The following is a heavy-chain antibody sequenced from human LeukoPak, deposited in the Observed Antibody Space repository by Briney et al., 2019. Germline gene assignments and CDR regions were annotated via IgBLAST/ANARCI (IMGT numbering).Heavy chain of an antibody. D-gene: IGHD3-10*01. CDR1: GGTFSRYA. CDR3: ARGLVWFGDLLPLGFDP. CDR2: IIPIFGTA. Sequence: ASVEVSCKASGGTFSRYAISWVRQAPGQGLEWMGGIIPIFGTANYAQKFQGRVTITADESTSTPDMELSSLRSEDTAVYYRARGLVWFGDLLPLGFDPWGQGTLVTVSS. J-gene: IGHJ5*02. V-gene: IGHV1-69*01.